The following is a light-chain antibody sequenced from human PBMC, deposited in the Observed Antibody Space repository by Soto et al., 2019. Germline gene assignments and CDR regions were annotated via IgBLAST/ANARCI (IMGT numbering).Light chain of an antibody. Sequence: DIVMTQSPDSLAVSLGERATINCKSSQSVLYRSSNKNYLAWYQQKPGQPPMLLIYWASTRESGVPDRFSGSGSGTDFTLTISSLQAEDVAVYYCQQYYSTPLTFGGGTKVEIK. CDR1: QSVLYRSSNKNY. J-gene: IGKJ4*01. V-gene: IGKV4-1*01. CDR3: QQYYSTPLT. CDR2: WAS.